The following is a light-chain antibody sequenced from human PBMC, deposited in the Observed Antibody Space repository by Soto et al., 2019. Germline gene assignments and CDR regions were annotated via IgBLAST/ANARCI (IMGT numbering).Light chain of an antibody. CDR1: SSDVGGYNC. CDR3: CSHSASYTFV. V-gene: IGLV2-11*01. Sequence: QSVLTQPRSVSGSPGQSVTISCTGTSSDVGGYNCVSWYQQHPGKAPQLIIYDVTQRPSGVPDRFSGSKSGNTASLSISGLQAEDEADYYCCSHSASYTFVFGNGKKVTVL. J-gene: IGLJ1*01. CDR2: DVT.